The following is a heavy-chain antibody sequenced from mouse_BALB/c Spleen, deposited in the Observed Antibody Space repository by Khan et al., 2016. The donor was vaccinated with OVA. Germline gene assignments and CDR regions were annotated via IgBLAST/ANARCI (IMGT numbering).Heavy chain of an antibody. CDR2: INPSTGYS. J-gene: IGHJ3*01. Sequence: QIQLVQSGAELAKPGASVKMSCKASGYTFTSYWMHWVKQRPGQGLEWIGYINPSTGYSESNQKFKDKATLTADKSSSTAHMQLISLTSDDSAVYYCANHGSTSAWFAYWRQGTLVTVSA. CDR3: ANHGSTSAWFAY. D-gene: IGHD1-1*01. V-gene: IGHV1-7*01. CDR1: GYTFTSYW.